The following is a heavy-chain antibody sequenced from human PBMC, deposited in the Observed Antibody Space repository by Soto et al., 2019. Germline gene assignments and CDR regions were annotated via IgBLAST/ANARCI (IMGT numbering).Heavy chain of an antibody. V-gene: IGHV1-18*01. CDR3: AKAKNDVLTGYSRH. CDR2: ISTYSGNP. J-gene: IGHJ4*02. Sequence: QVRLVPSGAEVKKQGASVKDSCKASGYSFSTFGSSWMGQAPGQGREGVGRISTYSGNPNSTQTLQGRVTMTTDTAASTADMEVRSLRSDDTAVYDCAKAKNDVLTGYSRHRGQGTHVTVSS. CDR1: GYSFSTFG. D-gene: IGHD3-9*01.